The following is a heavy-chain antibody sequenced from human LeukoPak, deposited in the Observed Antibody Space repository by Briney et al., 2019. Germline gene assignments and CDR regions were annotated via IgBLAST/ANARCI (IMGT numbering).Heavy chain of an antibody. D-gene: IGHD3-3*01. CDR1: GFTFSSYA. V-gene: IGHV3-23*01. J-gene: IGHJ4*02. CDR2: ISGSGGST. CDR3: ASYDFWSGYSDTENVDY. Sequence: GGSLRLSCAASGFTFSSYAMSWVRQAPGKGLEWVSAISGSGGSTYYADSVKGRFTISRDNSKNTLYLQMNSLRAEDTAVYYCASYDFWSGYSDTENVDYWGQGTLVTVSS.